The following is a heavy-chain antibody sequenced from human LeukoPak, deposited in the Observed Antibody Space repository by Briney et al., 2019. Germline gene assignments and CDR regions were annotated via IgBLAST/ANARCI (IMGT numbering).Heavy chain of an antibody. J-gene: IGHJ6*03. V-gene: IGHV3-7*01. CDR1: GFTFSRFD. CDR3: ARDRLVRGVITHYYYYYMDV. Sequence: GGSLRLSCAAYGFTFSRFDINWVRQAPGKGLEWVANIKQDESEKYYVDSVKGRFTISRDNAKNSLYLQMNGLRAEDTAVYYCARDRLVRGVITHYYYYYMDVWGKGTTVTVSS. D-gene: IGHD3-10*01. CDR2: IKQDESEK.